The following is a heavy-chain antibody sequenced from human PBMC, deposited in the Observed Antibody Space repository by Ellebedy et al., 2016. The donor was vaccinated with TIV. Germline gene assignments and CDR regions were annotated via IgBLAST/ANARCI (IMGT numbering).Heavy chain of an antibody. CDR3: AKLIQHTNRGAVDI. Sequence: GESLKISCAASGFSFRYYGMYWVRQAPGKGLEWPAFIQYDGSDKHYSDSVKGRFTVSRDSSKNTLYLQMNSLRPEDTAVYYCAKLIQHTNRGAVDIWGQGTMVTVSS. CDR2: IQYDGSDK. CDR1: GFSFRYYG. J-gene: IGHJ3*02. D-gene: IGHD2-21*01. V-gene: IGHV3-30*02.